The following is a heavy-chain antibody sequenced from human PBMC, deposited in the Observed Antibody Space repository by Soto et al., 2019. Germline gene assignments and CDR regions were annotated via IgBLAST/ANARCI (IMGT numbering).Heavy chain of an antibody. D-gene: IGHD2-2*01. CDR1: GGTFSSYA. CDR2: IIPIFGTA. J-gene: IGHJ6*02. V-gene: IGHV1-69*13. Sequence: SVKVSCKASGGTFSSYAISWVRQAPGQGLEWMGGIIPIFGTANYAQKFQGRVTITADESTSTAYMELSSLRSEDTAVYYCAVRKRGVDIVVVPAAGYYYYYGMDVWGQGPRSPSP. CDR3: AVRKRGVDIVVVPAAGYYYYYGMDV.